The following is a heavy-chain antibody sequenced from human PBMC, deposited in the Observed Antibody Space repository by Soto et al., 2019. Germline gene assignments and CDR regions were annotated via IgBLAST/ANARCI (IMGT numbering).Heavy chain of an antibody. V-gene: IGHV3-74*01. CDR1: GFTFNNYW. CDR2: MNSDGSST. D-gene: IGHD2-2*01. CDR3: ARGAIYYYYMDV. J-gene: IGHJ6*03. Sequence: EVQLVESGGGLVQPGGSLRLSCAASGFTFNNYWMHWVRQAPGEGLVWVSRMNSDGSSTNYADSVKGRFTISRDNAKNTLYLQMNSLRAEDTVVYYCARGAIYYYYMDVWGKGTTVTVSS.